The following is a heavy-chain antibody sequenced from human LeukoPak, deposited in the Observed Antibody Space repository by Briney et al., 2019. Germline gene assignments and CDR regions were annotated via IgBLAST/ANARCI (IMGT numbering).Heavy chain of an antibody. D-gene: IGHD5-24*01. Sequence: ASVKVSCKASGGTFSSYAISWVRQAPGQGLEWMGGIIPIFGTANYAQKFQGRVTITTDESTSTAYMELSSPRSEDTAVYYCARGERWPLYYMDVWGKGTTVTVSS. V-gene: IGHV1-69*05. CDR2: IIPIFGTA. CDR3: ARGERWPLYYMDV. J-gene: IGHJ6*03. CDR1: GGTFSSYA.